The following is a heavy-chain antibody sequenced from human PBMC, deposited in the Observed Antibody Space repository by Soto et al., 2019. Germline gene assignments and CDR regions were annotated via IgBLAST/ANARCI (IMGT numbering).Heavy chain of an antibody. CDR2: IYTSGGP. J-gene: IGHJ4*02. D-gene: IGHD3-10*01. V-gene: IGHV4-4*07. CDR3: ARDQAYYYGSGSDGGDY. CDR1: GASISSYY. Sequence: QVKLQESGPGLVKPSETLSLICTVSGASISSYYWTWIRQPAGKGLEWIGRIYTSGGPNYNPSLKSRVTMSVDTSKNPFSLKLSSVTAADTAVYYCARDQAYYYGSGSDGGDYWGQGTLVTVSS.